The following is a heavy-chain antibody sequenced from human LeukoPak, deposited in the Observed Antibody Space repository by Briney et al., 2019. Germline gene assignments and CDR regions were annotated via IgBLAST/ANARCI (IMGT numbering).Heavy chain of an antibody. V-gene: IGHV1-2*02. CDR2: INPNSGGT. Sequence: GASVKVSCKASGYTLTGYYMHWVRQAPGQGLEWMGWINPNSGGTYYAQKFQGRVTITRNTSISTVYMELSSLRSEDTAVYYCARGVGATISYYHYYIDVWGKGTTVTVSS. CDR1: GYTLTGYY. CDR3: ARGVGATISYYHYYIDV. J-gene: IGHJ6*03. D-gene: IGHD1-26*01.